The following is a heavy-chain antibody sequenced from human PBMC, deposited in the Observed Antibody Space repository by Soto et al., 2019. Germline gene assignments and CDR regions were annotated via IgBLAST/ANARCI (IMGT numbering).Heavy chain of an antibody. CDR2: INHSGST. CDR3: ARGAGYSSGWSYYYYGMDV. Sequence: SETLSLTCAVYGGSFSGYYWSWIRQPPGKGLEWIGEINHSGSTNYNPSLKSRVTISVDTSKNQFSLKLSSVTAADTAVYYCARGAGYSSGWSYYYYGMDVWGQGTTVTVSS. V-gene: IGHV4-34*01. D-gene: IGHD6-19*01. CDR1: GGSFSGYY. J-gene: IGHJ6*02.